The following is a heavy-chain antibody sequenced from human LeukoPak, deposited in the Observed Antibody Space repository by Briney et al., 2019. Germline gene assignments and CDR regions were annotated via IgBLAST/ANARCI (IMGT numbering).Heavy chain of an antibody. V-gene: IGHV3-23*01. Sequence: PGGSLRLSCAASGFTFSSYAMSWVRQAPGKGLEWVSTISGSGDSTHYADSVKGRFTTSRDSSKNTLYLQMNSLRAEDAAVYYCAKEMGEFWSGSEYWGQGTLVTVSS. CDR2: ISGSGDST. D-gene: IGHD3-3*01. CDR1: GFTFSSYA. J-gene: IGHJ4*02. CDR3: AKEMGEFWSGSEY.